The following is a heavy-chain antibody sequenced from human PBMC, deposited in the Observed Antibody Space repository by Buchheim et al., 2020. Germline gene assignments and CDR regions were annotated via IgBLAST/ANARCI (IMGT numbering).Heavy chain of an antibody. CDR1: GFTFSSYG. CDR2: ISYDGSNK. D-gene: IGHD3-3*01. V-gene: IGHV3-30*18. Sequence: QVQLVESGGGVVQPGRSLRLSCAASGFTFSSYGMHWVRQAPGKGLEWVAVISYDGSNKYYADSVKGRFTISRDNSKNTLYLQMNSLRAEDTAVYYCAKDLARRFLETPLLGYYYYGMDVWGQGTT. J-gene: IGHJ6*02. CDR3: AKDLARRFLETPLLGYYYYGMDV.